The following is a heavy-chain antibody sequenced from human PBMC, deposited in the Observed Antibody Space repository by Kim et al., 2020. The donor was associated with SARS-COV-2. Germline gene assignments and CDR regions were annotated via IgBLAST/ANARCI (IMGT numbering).Heavy chain of an antibody. CDR3: AKVSVAGGYYYYGMDV. D-gene: IGHD6-19*01. J-gene: IGHJ6*02. Sequence: WGSLRLSCAASGFTFDNYAMSWVRQAPGKGLEWVSTISASGGYTYYTDSVKGRFSISRDNSKNTLYLQMNSLRAEDTAGYYCAKVSVAGGYYYYGMDVWGQGTTVTVSS. V-gene: IGHV3-23*01. CDR2: ISASGGYT. CDR1: GFTFDNYA.